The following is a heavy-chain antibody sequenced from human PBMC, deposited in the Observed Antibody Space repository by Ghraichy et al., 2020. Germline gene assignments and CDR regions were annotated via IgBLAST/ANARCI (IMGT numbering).Heavy chain of an antibody. V-gene: IGHV3-72*01. CDR3: ARGFNSFDI. D-gene: IGHD2/OR15-2a*01. CDR1: GFIFSDHY. Sequence: GESLNISCAVSGFIFSDHYMDWFRQAPGKGLEWIARSRSKANSYTTQYAASAQGRFTISRDESKNSLYLQMNSLKSEDTAVYYCARGFNSFDIWGQGTLVSVSS. J-gene: IGHJ3*02. CDR2: SRSKANSYTT.